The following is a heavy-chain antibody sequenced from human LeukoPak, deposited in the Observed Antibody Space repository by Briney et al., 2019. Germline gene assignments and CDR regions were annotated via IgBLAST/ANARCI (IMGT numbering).Heavy chain of an antibody. CDR1: GGSISSSSYY. CDR2: IYYSGST. CDR3: ARRTMATIPSDYFDY. J-gene: IGHJ4*02. D-gene: IGHD5-24*01. V-gene: IGHV4-39*01. Sequence: SETLSLTCTVSGGSISSSSYYWGWIRQPPGKGLEWIGSIYYSGSTYYNPSLKSRVTISVDTSKNQFSLKLSSVTAADTAVYYCARRTMATIPSDYFDYWGQGTLVTVSS.